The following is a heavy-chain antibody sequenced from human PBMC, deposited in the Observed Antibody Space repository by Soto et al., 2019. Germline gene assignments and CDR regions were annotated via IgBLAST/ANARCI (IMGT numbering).Heavy chain of an antibody. CDR3: ARPPVGAKHFDI. CDR1: GGTFSSYA. V-gene: IGHV1-69*01. D-gene: IGHD1-26*01. CDR2: IIPIFGTA. Sequence: QVQLVQSGAEVKKPGSSVKFSCKASGGTFSSYAISWVRQAPGQGLEWMGGIIPIFGTANYAQKFQGRVTINADESTSTAYMELSSLRSEDTAVYYCARPPVGAKHFDIWGQGTMVTVSS. J-gene: IGHJ3*02.